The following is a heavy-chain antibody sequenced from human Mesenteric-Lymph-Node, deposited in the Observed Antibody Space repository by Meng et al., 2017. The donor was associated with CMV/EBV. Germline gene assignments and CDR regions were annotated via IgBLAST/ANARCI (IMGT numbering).Heavy chain of an antibody. V-gene: IGHV4-34*01. CDR1: GGSFSGYY. CDR3: ARGSSYDILTGYFDY. Sequence: VRLHRWGAGLLKPSGTLSVTCAVYGGSFSGYYWNWIRQSPEKGLEWIGEINHSGSTTYNPSFTSRIIISVDTSTNQISLNMSSVTAADTAVYYCARGSSYDILTGYFDYWGQGALVTVSS. J-gene: IGHJ4*02. CDR2: INHSGST. D-gene: IGHD3-9*01.